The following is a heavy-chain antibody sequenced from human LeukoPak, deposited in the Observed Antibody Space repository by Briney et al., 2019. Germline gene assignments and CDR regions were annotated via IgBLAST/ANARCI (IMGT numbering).Heavy chain of an antibody. D-gene: IGHD1-26*01. CDR3: ARDREGSGTYLDY. J-gene: IGHJ4*02. V-gene: IGHV3-21*01. CDR2: ISSSSSYI. CDR1: GFTFSSYT. Sequence: PGGSLRLSCAASGFTFSSYTMNWVRQAPGKGLEWVSSISSSSSYIYYADSVKGRFTISRDNAKNSLYLQMNSLRAEDTAVYYCARDREGSGTYLDYWGQGTLVTVXS.